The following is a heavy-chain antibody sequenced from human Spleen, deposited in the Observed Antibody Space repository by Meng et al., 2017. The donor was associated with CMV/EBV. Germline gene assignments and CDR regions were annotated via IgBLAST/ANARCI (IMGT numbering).Heavy chain of an antibody. CDR3: AQRSVPPARGYFDH. CDR2: ISGSGGST. D-gene: IGHD2-2*01. Sequence: GESLKISCAASGFTFSSYAMSWVRQAPGKGLEWVSAISGSGGSTYYADSVKGRFTISRDNSKNTLYLQMNSLRADDTAVYYCAQRSVPPARGYFDHWGQGALVTVSS. J-gene: IGHJ4*02. CDR1: GFTFSSYA. V-gene: IGHV3-23*01.